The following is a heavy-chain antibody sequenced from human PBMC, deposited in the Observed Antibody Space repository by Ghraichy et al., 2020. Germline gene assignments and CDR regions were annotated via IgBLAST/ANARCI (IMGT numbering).Heavy chain of an antibody. D-gene: IGHD5-12*01. CDR3: ARRHGYSGSMDY. CDR1: GGSFTTYY. CDR2: AHSSGSA. J-gene: IGHJ4*02. Sequence: ESLNISCTVSGGSFTTYYWSWIRQPPGKGLQWIGYAHSSGSAYYNRSLKSRVTISVDTSQNQFSLRVTSLTAADTAVYYCARRHGYSGSMDYWGLGTLVSVSS. V-gene: IGHV4-59*01.